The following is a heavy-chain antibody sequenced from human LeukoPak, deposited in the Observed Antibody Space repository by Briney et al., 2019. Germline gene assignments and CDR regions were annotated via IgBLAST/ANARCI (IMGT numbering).Heavy chain of an antibody. J-gene: IGHJ4*02. D-gene: IGHD5-18*01. CDR1: GFTFSSYA. Sequence: GGSLRLSCAASGFTFSSYAMSWVRQAPGKGLEWVSAITGSGGSTYYADSVKGRFTISRDNFKNTLYLQMNSLRAEDTAVYYCAKAAVSDTAPYYWGQGTLVTVSS. CDR2: ITGSGGST. V-gene: IGHV3-23*01. CDR3: AKAAVSDTAPYY.